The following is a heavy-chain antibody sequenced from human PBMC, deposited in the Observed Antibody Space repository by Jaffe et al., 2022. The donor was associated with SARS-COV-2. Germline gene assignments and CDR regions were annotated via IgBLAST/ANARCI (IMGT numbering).Heavy chain of an antibody. D-gene: IGHD3-22*01. J-gene: IGHJ6*02. CDR2: ISWNSGSI. CDR1: GFTFDDYA. V-gene: IGHV3-9*01. Sequence: EVQLVESGGGLVQPGRSLRLSCAASGFTFDDYAMHWVRQAPGKGLEWVSGISWNSGSIGYADSVKGRFTISRDNAKNSLYLQMNSLRAEDTALYYCAKDIYYDSSDRPGAGGMDVWGQGTTVTVSS. CDR3: AKDIYYDSSDRPGAGGMDV.